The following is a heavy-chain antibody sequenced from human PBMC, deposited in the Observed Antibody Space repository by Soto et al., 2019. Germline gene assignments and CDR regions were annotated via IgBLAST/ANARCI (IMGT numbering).Heavy chain of an antibody. J-gene: IGHJ4*02. CDR1: GYTFTSYD. CDR3: ARIVRGRISVKTGTTGLASDY. V-gene: IGHV1-8*01. D-gene: IGHD1-7*01. Sequence: ASVKLSCKDSGYTFTSYDINWVRQATKQGLEWMGWMNPNSGNTGYAQKFQGRVTMTRNTSISTAYMELSSLRSEDTAVYYCARIVRGRISVKTGTTGLASDYWGQGTLVTVSS. CDR2: MNPNSGNT.